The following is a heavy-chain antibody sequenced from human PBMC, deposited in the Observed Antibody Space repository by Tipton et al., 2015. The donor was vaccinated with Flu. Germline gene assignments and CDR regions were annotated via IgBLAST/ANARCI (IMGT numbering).Heavy chain of an antibody. CDR3: ARRDYSNYVSEPKNWFNP. J-gene: IGHJ5*02. V-gene: IGHV4-31*03. CDR1: GDSISGGGAY. Sequence: TLSLTCTVSGDSISGGGAYWSWIRQRPGEGLEWIASIYYSGSTYYNPSLERRTTISVDTSKSQFSLRLTSVTAADTAVYYCARRDYSNYVSEPKNWFNPWGQGTLVTVSS. D-gene: IGHD4-11*01. CDR2: IYYSGST.